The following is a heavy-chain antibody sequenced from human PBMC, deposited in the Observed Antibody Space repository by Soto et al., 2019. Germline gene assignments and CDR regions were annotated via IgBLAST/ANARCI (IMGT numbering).Heavy chain of an antibody. V-gene: IGHV1-18*01. CDR2: ISAYNGNT. J-gene: IGHJ5*02. D-gene: IGHD3-22*01. CDR3: ARDLLAYYDSSGYQT. CDR1: GYTFTSYG. Sequence: ASVKVSCKASGYTFTSYGISWVRQAPGQGLEWMGWISAYNGNTNYAQKLQGRVTMTTDTSTSTAYMELRSLRSDDTAVYYCARDLLAYYDSSGYQTWGQGTLVTVSS.